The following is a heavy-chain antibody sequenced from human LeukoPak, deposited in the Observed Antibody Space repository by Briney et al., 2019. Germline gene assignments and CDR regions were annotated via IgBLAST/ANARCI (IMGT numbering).Heavy chain of an antibody. CDR2: ISSSGSTI. Sequence: GGSLRLSCAASGFTFSSYEMNWVRQAPGEGLEWVSYISSSGSTIYYADSVKGRFTISRDNAKNSLYLQMNSLRAEDTAAYYCARDGIVYYYDSSGYYGFDYWGQGTLVTVSS. CDR3: ARDGIVYYYDSSGYYGFDY. J-gene: IGHJ4*02. CDR1: GFTFSSYE. D-gene: IGHD3-22*01. V-gene: IGHV3-48*03.